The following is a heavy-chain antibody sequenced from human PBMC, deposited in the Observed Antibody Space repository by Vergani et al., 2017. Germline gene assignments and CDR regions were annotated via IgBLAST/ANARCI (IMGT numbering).Heavy chain of an antibody. CDR2: ISYDGTQK. D-gene: IGHD1-1*01. J-gene: IGHJ1*01. CDR1: GFTSSYYG. CDR3: ATKSCGTPGCQIGYFRE. V-gene: IGHV3-30*03. Sequence: QVHLVESGGGVVQPGRSLRLSCVVSGFTSSYYGMHWVRQAPGQGLEWVAVISYDGTQKYYADSVKGRFTISRDNSKSTLYLQMNSLSTEDTAVYYCATKSCGTPGCQIGYFREWGQGTLVTVSS.